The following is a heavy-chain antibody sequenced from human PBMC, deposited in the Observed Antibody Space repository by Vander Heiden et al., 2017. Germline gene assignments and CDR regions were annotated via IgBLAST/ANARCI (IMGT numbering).Heavy chain of an antibody. CDR3: ARVGYDFWSGYLDY. D-gene: IGHD3-3*01. CDR1: GYTFTSYS. V-gene: IGHV1-46*01. Sequence: QVPLVQSGAEVKKPGASVQVSCKASGYTFTSYSLHRVRQATAHGPPWMGIINPSGGSPSYAQKFQDRVTMTRDTSTSTVYMELSSLRSEDTAVYYCARVGYDFWSGYLDYWGQGTLVTVSS. CDR2: INPSGGSP. J-gene: IGHJ4*02.